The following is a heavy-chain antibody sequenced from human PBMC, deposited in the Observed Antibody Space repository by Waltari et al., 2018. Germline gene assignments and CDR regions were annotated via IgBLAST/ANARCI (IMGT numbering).Heavy chain of an antibody. V-gene: IGHV3-49*03. Sequence: EVQLVASGACWVQPGRALRSPGMGSAFTLGSCASSWFGQPRGKGLEWVGLIRSKAYGGTSEYAASVKGRFTISRDDFKRITDLQMNSLKTEDTAKYFCTRHVSGYSSLPDSWGQGTLVTVSS. CDR1: AFTLGSCA. CDR2: IRSKAYGGTS. D-gene: IGHD6-19*01. CDR3: TRHVSGYSSLPDS. J-gene: IGHJ4*02.